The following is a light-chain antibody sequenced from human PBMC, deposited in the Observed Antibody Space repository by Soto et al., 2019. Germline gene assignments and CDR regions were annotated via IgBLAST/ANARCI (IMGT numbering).Light chain of an antibody. CDR3: QQYDSYCT. Sequence: DIQMTQSPSTLSASVGDRVTITCRASQSIRSWLAWYQQKPGKALRLLIYKASSLESGVPSRFSGSGSGTEFTLTISSLQPDDSATYYCQQYDSYCTFGGGTKVEIK. CDR2: KAS. CDR1: QSIRSW. J-gene: IGKJ4*01. V-gene: IGKV1-5*03.